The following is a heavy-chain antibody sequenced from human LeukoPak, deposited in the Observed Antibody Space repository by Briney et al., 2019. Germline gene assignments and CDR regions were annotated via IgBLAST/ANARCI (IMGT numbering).Heavy chain of an antibody. J-gene: IGHJ5*02. CDR3: ARGAIGYYDFWSGYSARNWFDP. V-gene: IGHV4-34*01. CDR1: GGSFSGYY. D-gene: IGHD3-3*01. Sequence: SETLSLTCAVYGGSFSGYYWSWIRQPPGKGLEWIGEINHSGSTNYNPSLKSRVTISVDTSKNQFSLKLSSVTAADTAVYYCARGAIGYYDFWSGYSARNWFDPWGQGTLVTVSS. CDR2: INHSGST.